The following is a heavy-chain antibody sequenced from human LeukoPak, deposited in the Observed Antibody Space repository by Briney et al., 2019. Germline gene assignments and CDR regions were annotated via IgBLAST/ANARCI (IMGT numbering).Heavy chain of an antibody. CDR1: GYTFTGYY. Sequence: GASVKVSCKASGYTFTGYYMHWVRQAPGQGLEWMGWINPNSGGTNYAQKFQGRGTMTRDTSISTAYMELSRLRSDDTAVYYCARDLTIFGVAQYYFDYWGQGTLVTVSS. CDR3: ARDLTIFGVAQYYFDY. CDR2: INPNSGGT. J-gene: IGHJ4*02. V-gene: IGHV1-2*02. D-gene: IGHD3-3*01.